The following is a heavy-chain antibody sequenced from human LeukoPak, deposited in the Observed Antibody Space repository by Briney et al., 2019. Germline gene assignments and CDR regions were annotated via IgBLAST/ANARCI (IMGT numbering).Heavy chain of an antibody. D-gene: IGHD3-10*01. V-gene: IGHV3-21*01. CDR3: ARGSLGTMVRGVIIVFDI. CDR1: GFTFSSYS. Sequence: PGGSLRLSCAASGFTFSSYSMNWVRQAPGKGLEWVSSISSSSSYIYYADSVKGRFTISRDNAKNSLYLQMNSLRAEDTAVYYCARGSLGTMVRGVIIVFDIWGQGTMVTVSS. J-gene: IGHJ3*02. CDR2: ISSSSSYI.